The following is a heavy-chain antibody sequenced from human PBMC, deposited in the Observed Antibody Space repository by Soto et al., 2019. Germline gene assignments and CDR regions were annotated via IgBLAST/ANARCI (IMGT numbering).Heavy chain of an antibody. CDR1: GFTFSSYG. J-gene: IGHJ4*02. CDR3: ARDSSSMINGGGGYFDY. Sequence: QVQLVESGGGVVQPGRSLRLSCAASGFTFSSYGMHWVRQAPGKGLEWVAVIWYDGSNKYYADSVKGRFTISRDNSKNTRYLQMNSLRAEDTAVYYCARDSSSMINGGGGYFDYWGQGTLVTVSS. V-gene: IGHV3-33*01. D-gene: IGHD3-16*01. CDR2: IWYDGSNK.